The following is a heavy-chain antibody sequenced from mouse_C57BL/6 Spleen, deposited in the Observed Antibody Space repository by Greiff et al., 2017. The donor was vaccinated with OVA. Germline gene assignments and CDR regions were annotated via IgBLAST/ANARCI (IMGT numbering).Heavy chain of an antibody. CDR3: ARYDYDEGDYFDY. Sequence: QVQLQQPGADLVSPGASWSFSSKVFAYPFPTSWFPGWKQRPGQGLEWSGMIHPKSGSTNYNEKFKSKATLTVDKSSSTAYMQLSSLTSEDSAVYYCARYDYDEGDYFDYWGQGTTLTVSS. D-gene: IGHD2-4*01. CDR1: AYPFPTSW. V-gene: IGHV1-64*01. J-gene: IGHJ2*01. CDR2: IHPKSGST.